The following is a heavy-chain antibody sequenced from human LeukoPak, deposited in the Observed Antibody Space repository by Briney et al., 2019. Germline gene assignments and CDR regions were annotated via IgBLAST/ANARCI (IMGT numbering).Heavy chain of an antibody. D-gene: IGHD6-13*01. CDR1: GGSISSYY. J-gene: IGHJ4*02. CDR2: IYYSGST. Sequence: SETLSLTCTVSGGSISSYYWSWIRQPPGKGLEWIGYIYYSGSTNYNPSLKSRVTISVDTSKNQFSLKLSSVTAADTAVYYCAREGIAAAGTFDYWGQGTLVTVSS. CDR3: AREGIAAAGTFDY. V-gene: IGHV4-59*12.